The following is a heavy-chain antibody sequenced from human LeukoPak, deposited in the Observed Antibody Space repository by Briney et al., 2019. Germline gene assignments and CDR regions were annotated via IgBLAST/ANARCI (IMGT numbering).Heavy chain of an antibody. V-gene: IGHV4-34*01. Sequence: SETLSLTCAVYGGSFGGFYWSWIRQPSGKGLEWIGEINHSGSTNYNPSLKSRVTISVDTSKNQFSLKVSSVTAADTAVYYCARKGPLRDNIPFMDVWGKGTTVTVSS. J-gene: IGHJ6*03. CDR1: GGSFGGFY. D-gene: IGHD4-17*01. CDR2: INHSGST. CDR3: ARKGPLRDNIPFMDV.